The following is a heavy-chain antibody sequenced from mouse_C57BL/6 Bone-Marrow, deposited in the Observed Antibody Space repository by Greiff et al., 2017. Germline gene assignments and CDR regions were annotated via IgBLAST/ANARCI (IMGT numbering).Heavy chain of an antibody. Sequence: VQLQQSGAELARPGASVKLSCKASGYTFTSYGISWVKQRTGQGLEWIGEIYPRSGNTYYNEKFKGQATLTADKSSSTAYMQLSSLTSEDSAVYYCARPYYSNYWYFDVWGTGTTVTVSS. J-gene: IGHJ1*03. CDR1: GYTFTSYG. CDR3: ARPYYSNYWYFDV. V-gene: IGHV1-81*01. CDR2: IYPRSGNT. D-gene: IGHD2-5*01.